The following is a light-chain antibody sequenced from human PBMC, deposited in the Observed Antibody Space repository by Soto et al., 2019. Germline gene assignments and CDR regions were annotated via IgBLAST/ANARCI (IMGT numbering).Light chain of an antibody. Sequence: EIVLTQSPGILSLSPGERATLSCRASQSVRSTYLAWYQQKPGQAPRLLIHGASSRATGIPDRFSGSGSGTDFTLTISRLEPEDFAVYYCQYYSSSLSITFGQETRLEIK. CDR2: GAS. V-gene: IGKV3-20*01. J-gene: IGKJ5*01. CDR3: QYYSSSLSIT. CDR1: QSVRSTY.